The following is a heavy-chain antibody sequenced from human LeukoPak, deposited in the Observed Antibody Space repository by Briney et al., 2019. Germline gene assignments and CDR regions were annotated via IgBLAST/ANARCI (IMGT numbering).Heavy chain of an antibody. CDR3: ARVPFCSGGSCYLLDAFDI. V-gene: IGHV4-39*07. CDR1: GYSISSSSYY. J-gene: IGHJ3*02. Sequence: SETLSLTCTVSGYSISSSSYYWGWIRQPPGKGLEWIGSIYYSGSTYYNPSLKSRVTISVDTSKNQFSLKLSSVTAADTAVYYCARVPFCSGGSCYLLDAFDIWGQGTMVTVSS. CDR2: IYYSGST. D-gene: IGHD2-15*01.